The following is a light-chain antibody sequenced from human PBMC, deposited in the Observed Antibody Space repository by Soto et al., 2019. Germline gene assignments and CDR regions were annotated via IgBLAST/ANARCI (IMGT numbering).Light chain of an antibody. V-gene: IGKV3-11*01. CDR3: QQRFDWPIT. CDR2: DTS. Sequence: EIVLTQSPVTLSLSPGERATLFCRASQSIGGYLAWYQQRPGQAPRLVIYDTSYRATGIPVRFSGSGSGTAFTLTISSLEPEDVAVYYCQQRFDWPITFGQGTRLDI. CDR1: QSIGGY. J-gene: IGKJ5*01.